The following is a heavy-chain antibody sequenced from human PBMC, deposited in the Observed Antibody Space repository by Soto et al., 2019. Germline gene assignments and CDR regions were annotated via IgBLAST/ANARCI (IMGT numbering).Heavy chain of an antibody. J-gene: IGHJ6*02. CDR1: GDSVSSNSAA. CDR2: TYYRSKWYN. Sequence: SQTLSLTCAISGDSVSSNSAAWNWIRQSPSRGLEWLGRTYYRSKWYNDYAVSVKSRITINPDTSKNQFSLQLNSVTPEDTAVYSCARDLSTIFGVVILPNYGMDVWGQGTTVTVSS. V-gene: IGHV6-1*01. CDR3: ARDLSTIFGVVILPNYGMDV. D-gene: IGHD3-3*01.